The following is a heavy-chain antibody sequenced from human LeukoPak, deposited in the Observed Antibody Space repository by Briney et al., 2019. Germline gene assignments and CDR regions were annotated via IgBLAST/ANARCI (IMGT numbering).Heavy chain of an antibody. Sequence: SVKVSCKASGYTFTSYGISWVRQAPGQGLEWMGGIIPIFGTANYAQKFQGRVTITTDESTSTAYMELSSLRSEDTAVYYCARRLRSGLIDYWGQGTLVTVSS. J-gene: IGHJ4*02. CDR3: ARRLRSGLIDY. V-gene: IGHV1-69*05. D-gene: IGHD3-3*01. CDR1: GYTFTSYG. CDR2: IIPIFGTA.